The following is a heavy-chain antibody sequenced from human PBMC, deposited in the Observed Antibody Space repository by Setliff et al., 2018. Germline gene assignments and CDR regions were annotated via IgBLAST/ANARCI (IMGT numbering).Heavy chain of an antibody. J-gene: IGHJ6*03. CDR2: IIPIFGTT. CDR1: GGTFSRSA. V-gene: IGHV1-69*05. CDR3: AREGVDTRSSTDYRYYMDL. D-gene: IGHD5-18*01. Sequence: SVKVSCKASGGTFSRSAISWVRQAPGQGLEWMGGIIPIFGTTNYAQEFQGRVTIITDESTSAAYMELSSLRFEDTAVYYCAREGVDTRSSTDYRYYMDLWGKGTTVTVSS.